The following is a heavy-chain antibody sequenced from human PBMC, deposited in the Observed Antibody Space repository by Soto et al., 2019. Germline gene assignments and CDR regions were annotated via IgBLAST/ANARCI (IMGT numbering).Heavy chain of an antibody. CDR2: ITYDGSSK. CDR1: GFTFSSNG. Sequence: ALRLSCAASGFTFSSNGMHWVRQAPGKGLEWVAVITYDGSSKYYADSVKGRFTISRDNSKNTLYLQMNSLRAEDTAVYYCAKDRSSSWFDYWGQGTLVTVSS. D-gene: IGHD6-13*01. V-gene: IGHV3-30*18. CDR3: AKDRSSSWFDY. J-gene: IGHJ4*02.